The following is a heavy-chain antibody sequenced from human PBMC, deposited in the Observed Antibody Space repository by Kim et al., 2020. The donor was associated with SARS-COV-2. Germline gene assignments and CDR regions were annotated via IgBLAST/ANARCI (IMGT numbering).Heavy chain of an antibody. CDR1: GFSLSTSGMC. CDR2: IDWDDDK. Sequence: SGPTLVNPTQTLTLTCTFSGFSLSTSGMCVSWIRQPPGKALEWLARIDWDDDKYYSTSLKTRLTISKDTSKNQVVLTMTNMDPVDTATYYCARAYGGNSRGICYDGMDVWGQGTTVTVSS. V-gene: IGHV2-70*11. J-gene: IGHJ6*02. D-gene: IGHD2-21*02. CDR3: ARAYGGNSRGICYDGMDV.